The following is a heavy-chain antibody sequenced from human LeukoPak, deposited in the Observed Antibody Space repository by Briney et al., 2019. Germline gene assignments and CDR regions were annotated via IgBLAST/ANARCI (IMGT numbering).Heavy chain of an antibody. CDR2: IDPSDSYT. Sequence: GESLKISCKGSGYSFTSYWISWVRQMPGKGLEWMGRIDPSDSYTNYSPSFQGHVTISADKSISTAYLQWSSLKAPDTAMYYCARIWFGELYLDYWGQGTLVTVSP. CDR1: GYSFTSYW. D-gene: IGHD3-10*01. J-gene: IGHJ4*02. V-gene: IGHV5-10-1*01. CDR3: ARIWFGELYLDY.